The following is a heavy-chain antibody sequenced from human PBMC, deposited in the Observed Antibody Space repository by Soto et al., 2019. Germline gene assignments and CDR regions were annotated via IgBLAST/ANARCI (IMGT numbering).Heavy chain of an antibody. CDR3: ARWVGAPTRHAFDI. V-gene: IGHV1-3*01. J-gene: IGHJ3*02. CDR1: GYSFTSYG. Sequence: QVQLVQSGAEVKKPGASVKVSCKASGYSFTSYGVHWVRQAPGQRLEWMGRINAGNGDTEHPQKFQGRVTITRDTSANTAYMELRSLRSDDTAVYYCARWVGAPTRHAFDIWGQGTMVTVSS. CDR2: INAGNGDT. D-gene: IGHD1-26*01.